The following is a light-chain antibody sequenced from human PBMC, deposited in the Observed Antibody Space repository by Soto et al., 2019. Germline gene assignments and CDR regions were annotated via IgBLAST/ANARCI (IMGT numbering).Light chain of an antibody. V-gene: IGLV2-14*03. Sequence: QSALTQPASVSGSPGQSIAISCTGTSSDVGGYNSASWYQQHPGKAPKLLIYDVSNRPSGVSNRFSGSKSGNTASLTISGLQAEDEADYYCSAYSTGGSYVFGTGNKVTVL. J-gene: IGLJ1*01. CDR3: SAYSTGGSYV. CDR2: DVS. CDR1: SSDVGGYNS.